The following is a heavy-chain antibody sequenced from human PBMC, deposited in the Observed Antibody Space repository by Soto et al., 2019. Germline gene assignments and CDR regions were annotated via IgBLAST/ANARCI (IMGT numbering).Heavy chain of an antibody. CDR1: GVSVSSDSYY. CDR2: LYYSRIT. J-gene: IGHJ4*02. V-gene: IGHV4-61*01. Sequence: QVQLQESGPGLVKPSETLSLTCNVSGVSVSSDSYYWTWIRQPPGKGLEWIGYLYYSRITNYHPSLKGRVTISIDTSTNQFSLRLTSVTAADTALHYCARVDEGGNSFGPLDSWGQGTLVTVSS. D-gene: IGHD3-3*01. CDR3: ARVDEGGNSFGPLDS.